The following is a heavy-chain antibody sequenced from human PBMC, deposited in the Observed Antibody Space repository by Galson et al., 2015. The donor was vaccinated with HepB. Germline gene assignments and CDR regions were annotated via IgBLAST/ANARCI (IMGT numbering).Heavy chain of an antibody. V-gene: IGHV1-3*01. CDR2: INAGNGNT. CDR1: GYTFTSYA. J-gene: IGHJ5*02. D-gene: IGHD3-10*01. Sequence: SVKVSCKASGYTFTSYAMHWVHQAPGQRLEWMGWINAGNGNTKYSQKFQGRVTITRDTSASTAYMELSSLRSEDTAVYYCARDRFGELTDNWFDPWGQGTLVTVSS. CDR3: ARDRFGELTDNWFDP.